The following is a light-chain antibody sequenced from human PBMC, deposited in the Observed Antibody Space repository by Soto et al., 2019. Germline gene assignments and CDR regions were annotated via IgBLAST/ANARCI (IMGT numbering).Light chain of an antibody. V-gene: IGKV3-15*01. CDR2: GAS. J-gene: IGKJ1*01. CDR1: QSVSSN. Sequence: EIVMTQSPATLSVSPGERATPSCRASQSVSSNLAWYQQKPGQAPRLLIYGASTRATGIPARFSGSGSGTEFTLTISSLQSEDFAVYYCQRYNNWPPWTFGQGTKV. CDR3: QRYNNWPPWT.